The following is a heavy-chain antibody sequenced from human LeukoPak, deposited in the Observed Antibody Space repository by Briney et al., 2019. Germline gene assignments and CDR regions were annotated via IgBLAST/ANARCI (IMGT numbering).Heavy chain of an antibody. J-gene: IGHJ4*02. CDR3: ARGKWARGPDILTGYYFDY. V-gene: IGHV4-31*03. Sequence: SETLSLTCTVSGGSISSGGYYWSWIRQHPGKGLEWIGYTYYSGSTYYNPSLKSRVTISVDTSKNQFSLKLSSVTAADTAVYYCARGKWARGPDILTGYYFDYWGQGTLATVSS. D-gene: IGHD3-9*01. CDR1: GGSISSGGYY. CDR2: TYYSGST.